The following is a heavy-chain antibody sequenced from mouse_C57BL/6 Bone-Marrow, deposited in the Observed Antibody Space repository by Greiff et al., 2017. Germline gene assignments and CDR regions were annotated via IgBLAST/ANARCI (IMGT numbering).Heavy chain of an antibody. CDR1: GFTFSSYA. D-gene: IGHD1-1*01. CDR2: ISSGGDYI. V-gene: IGHV5-9-1*02. Sequence: EVKLVESGEGLVKPGGSLKLSCAASGFTFSSYAMSWVRQTPEKRLEWVAYISSGGDYIYYADTVKGRFTISRDNARNTLYLQMSSLKSEDTAMYYCTHYYGSRRGFAYWGQGTLVTVSA. CDR3: THYYGSRRGFAY. J-gene: IGHJ3*01.